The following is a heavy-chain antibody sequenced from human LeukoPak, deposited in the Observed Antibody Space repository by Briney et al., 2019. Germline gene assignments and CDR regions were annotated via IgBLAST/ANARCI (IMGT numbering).Heavy chain of an antibody. V-gene: IGHV1-2*02. CDR2: TNPNSGGT. Sequence: ASVKVSCKASGYTFTSYYMHWVRQAPGQGLEWMGWTNPNSGGTNYAQKFQGRVTMTRDTSISTAYMELSRLRSDDTAVYYCARDYCSSTSCYIFDYWGQGTLVTVSS. CDR3: ARDYCSSTSCYIFDY. J-gene: IGHJ4*02. CDR1: GYTFTSYY. D-gene: IGHD2-2*01.